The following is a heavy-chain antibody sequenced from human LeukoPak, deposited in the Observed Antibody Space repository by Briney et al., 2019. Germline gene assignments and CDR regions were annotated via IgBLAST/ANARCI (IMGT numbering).Heavy chain of an antibody. V-gene: IGHV1-69*01. CDR2: IIPIFGTA. CDR1: GGTFSSYA. Sequence: SVTVSCKASGGTFSSYAISWVRQAPGQGLEWMGGIIPIFGTANYAQKFQGRVTITADESTSTAYMELSSLRSEDTAVYYCARALGDFGSPNDYWGQGTLVTVSS. D-gene: IGHD3-3*01. CDR3: ARALGDFGSPNDY. J-gene: IGHJ4*02.